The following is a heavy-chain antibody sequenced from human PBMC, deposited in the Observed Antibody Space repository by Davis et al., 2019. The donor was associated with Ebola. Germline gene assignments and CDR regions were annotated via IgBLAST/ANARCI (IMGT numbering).Heavy chain of an antibody. CDR1: GFTFSSYG. V-gene: IGHV3-30*18. CDR3: AKDPHDF. Sequence: GGSLRLSCAASGFTFSSYGMHWVRQAPGKGLEWVAVISYDGSNKYYADSVKGRFTISRDNSKNTLYLQMNSLRAEDTAVYYCAKDPHDFWGQGTLVTVSS. J-gene: IGHJ4*02. CDR2: ISYDGSNK.